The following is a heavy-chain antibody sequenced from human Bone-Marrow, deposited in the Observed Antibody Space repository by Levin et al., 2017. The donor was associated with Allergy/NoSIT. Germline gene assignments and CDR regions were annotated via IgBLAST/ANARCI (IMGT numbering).Heavy chain of an antibody. CDR2: IYYSGST. CDR3: ARDSRGMSMIRGVT. CDR1: GDSIMRSSYY. D-gene: IGHD3-10*01. J-gene: IGHJ5*02. V-gene: IGHV4-39*07. Sequence: SQTFSLTCTVSGDSIMRSSYYWGWIRQPPGKGLEWIGSIYYSGSTYYNPSLKSRITISVDTSKSQFSLRLSSVTAADTAVYYCARDSRGMSMIRGVTWGQGTLVTVSS.